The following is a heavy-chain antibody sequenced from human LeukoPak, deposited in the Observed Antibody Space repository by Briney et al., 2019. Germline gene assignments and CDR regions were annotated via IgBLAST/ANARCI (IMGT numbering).Heavy chain of an antibody. D-gene: IGHD1-26*01. CDR3: ARDSRWELGAFDI. J-gene: IGHJ3*02. CDR1: GFTFSNYW. V-gene: IGHV3-7*01. Sequence: GSLRLSCAASGFTFSNYWMSWVRQAPGKGLEWVANIKQDGSEKYYVDSVKGRFTISRDNAKNSLYLQMNSLRAEDTAVYYCARDSRWELGAFDIWGQGTMVTVSS. CDR2: IKQDGSEK.